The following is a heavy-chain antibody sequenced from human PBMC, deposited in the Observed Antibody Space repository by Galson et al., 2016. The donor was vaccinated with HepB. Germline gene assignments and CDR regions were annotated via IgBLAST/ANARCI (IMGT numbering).Heavy chain of an antibody. Sequence: SVKVSCKVSGNSVSVLSMHWVRQAPGQGPEWMGFVNPKSGYTVYAQRLQGRVTMTRNTSISTAYMELTSLISGDTAVYYCARRYRAYNIDVIDVWGQGTMVTVSS. D-gene: IGHD1-26*01. CDR1: GNSVSVLS. CDR2: VNPKSGYT. CDR3: ARRYRAYNIDVIDV. J-gene: IGHJ3*01. V-gene: IGHV1-8*01.